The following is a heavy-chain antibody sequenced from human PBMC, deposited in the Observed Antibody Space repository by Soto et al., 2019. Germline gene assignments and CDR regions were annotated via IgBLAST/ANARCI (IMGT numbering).Heavy chain of an antibody. CDR1: GFTFSSYG. J-gene: IGHJ6*03. V-gene: IGHV3-33*01. Sequence: GGSLRLSCAASGFTFSSYGMHWVRQAPGKGLEWVAVIWYDGSNKYYADSVKGRFTISRDNSKNTLYLQMNSLRAEDTAVYYCAREPKAVAENYYYYYMDVWGKGTTVTVSS. CDR2: IWYDGSNK. D-gene: IGHD6-19*01. CDR3: AREPKAVAENYYYYYMDV.